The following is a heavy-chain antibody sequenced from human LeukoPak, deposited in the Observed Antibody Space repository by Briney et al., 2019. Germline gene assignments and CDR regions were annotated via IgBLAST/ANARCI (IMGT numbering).Heavy chain of an antibody. CDR2: IYTSGST. V-gene: IGHV4-61*02. CDR1: GGSISSGSYY. D-gene: IGHD2/OR15-2a*01. Sequence: SETLSLTCTVSGGSISSGSYYWRWIRQPAGKGLEWIGRIYTSGSTNYNPSLKGRVTISVDTSKNQFSLKLSSVTAADTAVYYCASLLLDYGMDVWGQGTTVTVSS. J-gene: IGHJ6*02. CDR3: ASLLLDYGMDV.